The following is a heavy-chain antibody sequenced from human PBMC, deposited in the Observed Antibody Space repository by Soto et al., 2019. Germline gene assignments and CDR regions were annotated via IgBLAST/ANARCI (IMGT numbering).Heavy chain of an antibody. D-gene: IGHD1-20*01. CDR3: ARGSDYLTGTNENYYYMDI. Sequence: SDTLSLTCAVYGGSFSGYYWSWIRQPPGKGLEWIGEINHSGSTNYNPSLKSRVTISVDTSKNQFSLKLSSVTAADTAVYYYARGSDYLTGTNENYYYMDIWGKGTTVTVSS. CDR1: GGSFSGYY. CDR2: INHSGST. V-gene: IGHV4-34*01. J-gene: IGHJ6*03.